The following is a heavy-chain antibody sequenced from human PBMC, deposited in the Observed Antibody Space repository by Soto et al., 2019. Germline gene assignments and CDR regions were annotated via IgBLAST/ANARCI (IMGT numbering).Heavy chain of an antibody. CDR3: ARDPYHVLMVNAPNLYGMDV. CDR2: ISAYNGNT. D-gene: IGHD2-8*01. CDR1: GYTFTSYG. Sequence: ASVKVSCKASGYTFTSYGISWVRQAPGQGLEWVGWISAYNGNTNYAQKLQGRVTMTTDTSTSTAYMELRSLRSDDTAVYYCARDPYHVLMVNAPNLYGMDVWGQGTTVTVSS. J-gene: IGHJ6*02. V-gene: IGHV1-18*01.